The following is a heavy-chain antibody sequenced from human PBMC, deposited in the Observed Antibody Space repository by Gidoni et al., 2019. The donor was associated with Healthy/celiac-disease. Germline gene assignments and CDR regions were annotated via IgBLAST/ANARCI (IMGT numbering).Heavy chain of an antibody. CDR3: ARDGREDAFDI. CDR1: GFTVSSNY. V-gene: IGHV3-66*01. J-gene: IGHJ3*02. Sequence: EVPLVESGGGLVQPGGSLRLSCAASGFTVSSNYMSWVRQAPGKGLEWVSVIYSGGSTYDADSVKGRFTISRDNSKNTLYLQMNSLRAEDTAVYYCARDGREDAFDIWGQGTMVTVSS. CDR2: IYSGGST.